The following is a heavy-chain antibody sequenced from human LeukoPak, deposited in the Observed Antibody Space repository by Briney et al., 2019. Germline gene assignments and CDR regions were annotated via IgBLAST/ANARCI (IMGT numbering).Heavy chain of an antibody. CDR1: GYTLTELS. D-gene: IGHD4-17*01. V-gene: IGHV1-24*01. Sequence: ASVKVSCKVSGYTLTELSMHWVRQAPGKGLEWMGGFDPEDGETIYAQKFQGRVTNTRDTSASTAYMDLSSLRSEDTAVYYCARGYGDYASVDYWGQGTLVTVSS. J-gene: IGHJ4*02. CDR3: ARGYGDYASVDY. CDR2: FDPEDGET.